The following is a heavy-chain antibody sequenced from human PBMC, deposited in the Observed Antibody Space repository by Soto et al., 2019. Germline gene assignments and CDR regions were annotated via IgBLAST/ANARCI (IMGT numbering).Heavy chain of an antibody. V-gene: IGHV4-4*07. D-gene: IGHD1-1*01. CDR2: IYATGTT. CDR1: GASISGFY. Sequence: SETLSLTCTVSGASISGFYWSWIRKSAGKGLEWIGRIYATGTTDYNPSLKSRVMMSVDTSKKQFSLKLRSVTAAATAVYYCVRDGTKTLRDWFDPWGQGISVTVSS. CDR3: VRDGTKTLRDWFDP. J-gene: IGHJ5*02.